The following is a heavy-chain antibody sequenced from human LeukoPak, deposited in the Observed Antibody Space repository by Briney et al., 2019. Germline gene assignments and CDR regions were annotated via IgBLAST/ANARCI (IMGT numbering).Heavy chain of an antibody. D-gene: IGHD5-24*01. CDR1: GGTFSSYA. V-gene: IGHV1-69*13. CDR2: IIPIFGTA. J-gene: IGHJ4*02. CDR3: ATALEMATINPTPTFDY. Sequence: SVKVSCKASGGTFSSYAISWVRQAPGQGLEWMGGIIPIFGTANYAQKFQGRVTITADESTSTAYMELSSLRSEDTAVYYCATALEMATINPTPTFDYWGQGTLVTVYS.